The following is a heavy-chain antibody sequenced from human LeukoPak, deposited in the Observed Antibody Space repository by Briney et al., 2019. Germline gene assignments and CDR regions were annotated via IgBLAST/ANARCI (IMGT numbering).Heavy chain of an antibody. V-gene: IGHV4-30-2*01. CDR2: IYHSGST. D-gene: IGHD3-9*01. Sequence: SETLSLTCIVSGDSISSGGYYWSWLRQPPGKGLEWIGYIYHSGSTYYNPSLKSRVTISVDRSKNQFSLNLSSVTAADTAVYYCASSIAILTGYSTFDIWGQGTMVTVSS. J-gene: IGHJ3*02. CDR1: GDSISSGGYY. CDR3: ASSIAILTGYSTFDI.